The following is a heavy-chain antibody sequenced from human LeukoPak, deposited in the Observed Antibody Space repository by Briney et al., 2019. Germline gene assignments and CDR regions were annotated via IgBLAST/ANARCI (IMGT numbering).Heavy chain of an antibody. CDR3: ARRDYHGSSAFLDY. CDR2: INLSDDST. V-gene: IGHV1-46*01. D-gene: IGHD3-22*01. CDR1: GYTFTSYY. Sequence: ASVKVSCKASGYTFTSYYIHWVRQAPGQGLEWMGIINLSDDSTTYTQQFQGRVTMTRDTSSSTVYMELSSPRSEDTAVYYCARRDYHGSSAFLDYWGQGTLVTVSS. J-gene: IGHJ4*02.